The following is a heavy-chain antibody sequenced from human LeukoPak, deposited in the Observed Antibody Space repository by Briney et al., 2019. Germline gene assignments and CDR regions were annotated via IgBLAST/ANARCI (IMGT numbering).Heavy chain of an antibody. Sequence: GGSLRLSCAASGFTFSKAWMNWVRQAPGKGLVWVSRIHSDGSSTTSADSVKGRFTISRDNAENTLYLQMNSLRAEDTAVYFCARGNAHAFDIWGQGTMVTVSS. CDR1: GFTFSKAW. V-gene: IGHV3-74*01. CDR2: IHSDGSST. D-gene: IGHD1-1*01. CDR3: ARGNAHAFDI. J-gene: IGHJ3*02.